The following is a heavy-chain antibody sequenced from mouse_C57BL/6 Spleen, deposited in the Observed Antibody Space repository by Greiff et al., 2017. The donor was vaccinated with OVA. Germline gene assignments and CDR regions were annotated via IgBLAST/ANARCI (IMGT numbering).Heavy chain of an antibody. CDR2: IDPEDGET. Sequence: VQLQQSGAELVKPGASVKLSCTASGFNIKDYYMHWVKQRTEQGLEWIGRIDPEDGETKYAPKFQGQATITADTSSNTSYLQLSSLTSEDTAVYYCAREGTVVAPYYAMDYWGQGTSVTVSS. D-gene: IGHD1-1*01. J-gene: IGHJ4*01. CDR3: AREGTVVAPYYAMDY. CDR1: GFNIKDYY. V-gene: IGHV14-2*01.